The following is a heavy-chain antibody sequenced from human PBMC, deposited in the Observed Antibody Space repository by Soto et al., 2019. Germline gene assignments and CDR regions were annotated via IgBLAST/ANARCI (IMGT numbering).Heavy chain of an antibody. Sequence: PGGSLRLSCADSGFTFSDYHMSWIRQAPGKGLEWVPHISSSSGYTNYADSVKGRFTISRDYAKNSLYLQMNSLRAEDTAVYYCARDHCSTANCIHYFESWGQGTLVTVSS. J-gene: IGHJ4*02. CDR1: GFTFSDYH. V-gene: IGHV3-11*06. CDR2: ISSSSGYT. D-gene: IGHD2-8*01. CDR3: ARDHCSTANCIHYFES.